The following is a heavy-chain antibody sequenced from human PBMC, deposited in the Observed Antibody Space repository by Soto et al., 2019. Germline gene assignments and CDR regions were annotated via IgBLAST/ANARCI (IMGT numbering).Heavy chain of an antibody. CDR1: GFTFSAYS. V-gene: IGHV3-21*01. CDR3: ARVDGYTYPNDY. CDR2: ITSGSDYI. D-gene: IGHD5-12*01. Sequence: PGGSLRLSCAASGFTFSAYSMSWVRQAPGKGLEWVSSITSGSDYIYYADSLKGRFTISRDNAKNSLYLQMHGLRAEDTAFYYCARVDGYTYPNDYWGQGTLVTVS. J-gene: IGHJ4*02.